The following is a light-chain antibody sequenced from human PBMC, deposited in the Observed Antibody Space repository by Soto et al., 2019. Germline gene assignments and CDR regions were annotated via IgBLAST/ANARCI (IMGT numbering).Light chain of an antibody. CDR3: MQATQFPPLT. Sequence: DIVLNHTPLSPVTLEQPASISCRSSHSLVHSDGNTYLSWLQQRPGQPPRLLFYKISNRFSGVPDRFSGRWAGTDFTLIISRVEADDVGVYYCMQATQFPPLTFGGGTKVEIK. J-gene: IGKJ4*01. CDR2: KIS. CDR1: HSLVHSDGNTY. V-gene: IGKV2-24*01.